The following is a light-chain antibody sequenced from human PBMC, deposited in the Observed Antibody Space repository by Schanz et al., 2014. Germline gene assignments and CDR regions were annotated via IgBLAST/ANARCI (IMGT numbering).Light chain of an antibody. J-gene: IGLJ3*02. CDR3: CSNAGRYTRV. CDR2: DVS. V-gene: IGLV2-11*01. Sequence: QSALTQPASVSGSPGQSITISCTGTSGDVGAYNYVSWYQHHPGKAPKLMIFDVSHRPSGVPDRFSASKSGNTASLTVSGLQADDEADYYCCSNAGRYTRVFGGGTKLTVL. CDR1: SGDVGAYNY.